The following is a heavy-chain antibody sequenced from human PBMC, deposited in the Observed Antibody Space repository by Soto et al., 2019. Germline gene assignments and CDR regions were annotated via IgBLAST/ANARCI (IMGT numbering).Heavy chain of an antibody. J-gene: IGHJ4*02. Sequence: GGSLRLSCAASGFTFTRYSMNWVRQAPGKGLECVSSISSTTNYIYYGDSMKGRFTISRDNAKNSLYLEMNSLRAEDTAVYYCARESEDLTSNLDYWGQGTLVTVYS. CDR2: ISSTTNYI. CDR1: GFTFTRYS. CDR3: ARESEDLTSNLDY. V-gene: IGHV3-21*06.